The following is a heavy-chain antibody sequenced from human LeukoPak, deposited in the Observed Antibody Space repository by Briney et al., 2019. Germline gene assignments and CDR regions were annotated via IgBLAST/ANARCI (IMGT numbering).Heavy chain of an antibody. J-gene: IGHJ4*02. CDR1: GYTFTSYG. CDR2: ISAYNGNT. Sequence: ASVKVSCKASGYTFTSYGISWVRQAPGQGLEWMGWISAYNGNTNYAQKLQGRVTMTTDTSTSTAYMELRSLRSDDTAVYYCARTVLLWFGELLPAPAVYWGQGTLVTVSS. D-gene: IGHD3-10*01. CDR3: ARTVLLWFGELLPAPAVY. V-gene: IGHV1-18*01.